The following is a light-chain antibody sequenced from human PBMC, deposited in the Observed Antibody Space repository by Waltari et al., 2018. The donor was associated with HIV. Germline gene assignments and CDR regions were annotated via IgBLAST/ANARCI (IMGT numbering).Light chain of an antibody. J-gene: IGLJ2*01. CDR1: TSNIGRSY. Sequence: QSVLTQAPSTSETPGQRVPIPCSGSTSNIGRSYVYWYHPLPGTAPKLLIYRNYQRPSGVPDRFSGAKSGTSAALAISGRRPEDEGDYFCAAWDHDLSAVLFGGGTKLTVL. V-gene: IGLV1-47*01. CDR3: AAWDHDLSAVL. CDR2: RNY.